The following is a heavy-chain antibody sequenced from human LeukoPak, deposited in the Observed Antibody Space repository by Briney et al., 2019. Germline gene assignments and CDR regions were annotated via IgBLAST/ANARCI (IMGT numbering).Heavy chain of an antibody. D-gene: IGHD4-17*01. J-gene: IGHJ4*02. V-gene: IGHV3-69-1*02. Sequence: GGSLRLSCAASGFTFSGFQMNWVRQAPGKGLEWVSSITSDSTIYYADSVKGRFTISRDNAKNSLYLQMNSLRAEDTAVYFCARLTPVTNDYWGQGTLVTVSS. CDR2: ITSDSTI. CDR1: GFTFSGFQ. CDR3: ARLTPVTNDY.